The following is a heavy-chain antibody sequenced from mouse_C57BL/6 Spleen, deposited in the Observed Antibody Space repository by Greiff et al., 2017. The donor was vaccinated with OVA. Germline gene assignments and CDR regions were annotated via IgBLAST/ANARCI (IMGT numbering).Heavy chain of an antibody. D-gene: IGHD2-12*01. Sequence: QVQLKESGAELARPGASVKMSCKASGYTFTSYTMHWVKQRPGQGLEWIGYINPSSGYTKYNQKFKDKATLTADKSSSTAYMQLSSLTSEDSAVYYCARYDLYYFDYWGQGTTLSVSS. CDR2: INPSSGYT. CDR3: ARYDLYYFDY. J-gene: IGHJ2*01. CDR1: GYTFTSYT. V-gene: IGHV1-4*01.